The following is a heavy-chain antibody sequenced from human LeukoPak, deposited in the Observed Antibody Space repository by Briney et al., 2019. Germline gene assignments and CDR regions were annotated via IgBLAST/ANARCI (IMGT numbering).Heavy chain of an antibody. Sequence: GGSLRLSCTASGFTFNGYSMNWVRQAPGKGLEWVSLISPTGGNTFYADSVKGRFTISRDNSKNTLYLEMNSLRAEDTAVYFCAKDIQCTYWGQGALVTVSS. CDR2: ISPTGGNT. D-gene: IGHD2-8*01. CDR1: GFTFNGYS. V-gene: IGHV3-23*01. J-gene: IGHJ4*02. CDR3: AKDIQCTY.